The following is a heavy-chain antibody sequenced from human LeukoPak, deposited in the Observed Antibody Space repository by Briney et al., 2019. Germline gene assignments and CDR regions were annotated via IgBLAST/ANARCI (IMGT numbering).Heavy chain of an antibody. Sequence: SETLSLTCAVSGVSFNDYYWGWVRQTPGKGLEWIGEINHSGYTNDSPSLKSRVTLSIDTSRKQFSLNVRSVTVADTGIYYCTRMTTGHDYWGQGTLVTVSS. J-gene: IGHJ4*02. CDR2: INHSGYT. D-gene: IGHD4-17*01. CDR3: TRMTTGHDY. CDR1: GVSFNDYY. V-gene: IGHV4-34*01.